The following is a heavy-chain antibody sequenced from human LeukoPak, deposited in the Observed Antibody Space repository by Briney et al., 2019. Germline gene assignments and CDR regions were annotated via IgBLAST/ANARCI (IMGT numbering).Heavy chain of an antibody. CDR1: GFSFNSHG. CDR3: AKTRPLDSSSWSHGDY. CDR2: ISDDVSKG. J-gene: IGHJ4*02. D-gene: IGHD6-13*01. V-gene: IGHV3-30*18. Sequence: GGSLRLSCAASGFSFNSHGMHWVRQAPDKGLEWMAVISDDVSKGYYADSVKGRFTISRENSKNVLYLQMSSLRAEDTAVYYCAKTRPLDSSSWSHGDYWGQGTLVTVSS.